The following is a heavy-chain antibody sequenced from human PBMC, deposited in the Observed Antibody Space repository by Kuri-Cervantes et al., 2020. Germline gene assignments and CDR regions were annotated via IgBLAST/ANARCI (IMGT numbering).Heavy chain of an antibody. CDR3: ARDLGGSFGWFDP. V-gene: IGHV1-46*01. Sequence: GGSLRLSCAASGFTFSSYGMHWVRQAPGQGLEWMGIINPSGGSTSYAQKFQGRVPMTRDTSTSTVYMELSSLRSEDTAVYYCARDLGGSFGWFDPWGQGTLVTVSS. D-gene: IGHD3-16*01. CDR1: GFTFSSYG. J-gene: IGHJ5*02. CDR2: INPSGGST.